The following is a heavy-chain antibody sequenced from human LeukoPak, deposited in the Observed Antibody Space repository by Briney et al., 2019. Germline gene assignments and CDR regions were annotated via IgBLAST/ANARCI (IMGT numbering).Heavy chain of an antibody. CDR3: AKDSSLLWFGEFPNLFDY. D-gene: IGHD3-10*01. CDR2: VYYSGST. J-gene: IGHJ4*02. V-gene: IGHV4-39*07. Sequence: SETLSLTCTVSGGSISSSNYYWGCIRQPPGKGLEWIASVYYSGSTYYNPSLKSRVTISVDTSKNQFSLKLSSVTAADTAVYYCAKDSSLLWFGEFPNLFDYWGQGTLVTVSS. CDR1: GGSISSSNYY.